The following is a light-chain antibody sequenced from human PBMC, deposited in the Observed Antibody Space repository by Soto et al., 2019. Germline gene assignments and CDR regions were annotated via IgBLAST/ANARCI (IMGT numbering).Light chain of an antibody. V-gene: IGKV3-20*01. J-gene: IGKJ1*01. CDR2: GAY. CDR1: PSVSSSY. Sequence: ELVFTQCTATLCLSPGERSTLSCLASPSVSSSYLAWYQQKPGQAPRLLIYGAYSRATGITDRLSGSGSGTDFTLTISRLEPEDFAVYYCQQYGSSPWTVGQGTQVDIK. CDR3: QQYGSSPWT.